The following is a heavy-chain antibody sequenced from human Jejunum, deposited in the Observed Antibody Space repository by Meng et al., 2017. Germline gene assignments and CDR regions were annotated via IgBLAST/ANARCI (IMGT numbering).Heavy chain of an antibody. D-gene: IGHD2-2*01. V-gene: IGHV4-61*01. CDR1: GRSVSSTNCY. CDR2: SYYSGST. Sequence: LHASCPGLGRPSESLSLPCTVSGRSVSSTNCYWSWILQPPGKGLEWIGYSYYSGSTNYNPSLKSRVTISVDTSKSQFSLKLFSVTAADTAVYYCAREYCISTTCFFDSWGQGTLVTVSS. J-gene: IGHJ4*02. CDR3: AREYCISTTCFFDS.